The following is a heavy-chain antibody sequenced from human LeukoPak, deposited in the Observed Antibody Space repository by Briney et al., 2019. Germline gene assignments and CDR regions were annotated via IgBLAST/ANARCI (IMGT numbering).Heavy chain of an antibody. J-gene: IGHJ4*02. D-gene: IGHD6-19*01. Sequence: ASVKVSCKASGGTFSSYAISWVRQAPGQGLEWMGRIIPILGIANYAQKFQGRVTITADKSTSTAYVELSSLRSEDTAVYYCASLDSSGADYFDYWGQGTLVTVSS. CDR3: ASLDSSGADYFDY. V-gene: IGHV1-69*04. CDR1: GGTFSSYA. CDR2: IIPILGIA.